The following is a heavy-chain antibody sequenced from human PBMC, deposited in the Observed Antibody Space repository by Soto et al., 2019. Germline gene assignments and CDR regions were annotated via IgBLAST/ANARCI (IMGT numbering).Heavy chain of an antibody. V-gene: IGHV3-30*18. Sequence: GGSLRLSCPASGFTFSSYGMHWVRQAPGKGLEWVAVISYDGSNKYYADSVKGRFTISRDNSKNTLYLQMNSLRAEDTAAYYCAKDLVKSNYPFSSYYYYGMDVWGQGTTVTVSS. CDR2: ISYDGSNK. CDR1: GFTFSSYG. J-gene: IGHJ6*02. CDR3: AKDLVKSNYPFSSYYYYGMDV. D-gene: IGHD4-4*01.